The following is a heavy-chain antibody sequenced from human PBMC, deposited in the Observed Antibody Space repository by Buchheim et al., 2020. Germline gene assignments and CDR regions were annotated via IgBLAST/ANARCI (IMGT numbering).Heavy chain of an antibody. Sequence: QVQLVQSGAEVKNPGASVKVSCKASGYTFTSYDINWVRQATGQGLEWMGWMNPNSGNTGYAQKFQGRVTMTRNTSISTAYMELSSLRSEDTAVYYCARGSTSDFWSGYYSYYYYYGMDVWGQGTT. CDR1: GYTFTSYD. V-gene: IGHV1-8*01. D-gene: IGHD3-3*01. CDR2: MNPNSGNT. J-gene: IGHJ6*02. CDR3: ARGSTSDFWSGYYSYYYYYGMDV.